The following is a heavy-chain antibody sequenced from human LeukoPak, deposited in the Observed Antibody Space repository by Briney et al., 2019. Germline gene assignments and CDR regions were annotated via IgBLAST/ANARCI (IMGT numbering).Heavy chain of an antibody. V-gene: IGHV1-18*01. D-gene: IGHD5-24*01. Sequence: ASVRVTCQACRYIFINYGISWVRPAPGQRLEWMGWISGNTANTKYAQKLQGRVTMTTDTSTSTAYLELRSLRADDTAVYYCAKDEPAITWILRDLGGQGTLVIVSS. CDR1: RYIFINYG. J-gene: IGHJ4*02. CDR3: AKDEPAITWILRDL. CDR2: ISGNTANT.